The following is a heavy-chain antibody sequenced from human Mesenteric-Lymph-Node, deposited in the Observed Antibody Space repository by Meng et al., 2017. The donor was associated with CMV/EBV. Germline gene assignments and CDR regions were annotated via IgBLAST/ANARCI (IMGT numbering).Heavy chain of an antibody. CDR3: AKDPEGY. J-gene: IGHJ4*02. CDR2: ISASGGSR. V-gene: IGHV3-23*01. Sequence: EVQLLESGGGLAQPGGSLRVSCAVSGFNFLNYAMTWVRQAPGKGLEWVSTISASGGSRYYADSVQGRFSVSRDNYKNTLYLQMNSLRAEDTAVYYCAKDPEGYWGQGTLFTVSS. CDR1: GFNFLNYA.